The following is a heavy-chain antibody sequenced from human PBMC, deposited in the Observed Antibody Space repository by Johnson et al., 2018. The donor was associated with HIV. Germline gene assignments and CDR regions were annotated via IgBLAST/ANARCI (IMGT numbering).Heavy chain of an antibody. Sequence: QVQLVESGGGVVQPGRSLRLSCAASGFTFSSYAMHWVRQAPGKGLEWVAVISYDGSNKYYADSVKGRFTISRDNSKKTLYLQMNSLRAEDTAVYYCAREDVGTPPAGGRNAFDIWGQGTMVTVSS. V-gene: IGHV3-30*04. CDR1: GFTFSSYA. J-gene: IGHJ3*02. D-gene: IGHD7-27*01. CDR2: ISYDGSNK. CDR3: AREDVGTPPAGGRNAFDI.